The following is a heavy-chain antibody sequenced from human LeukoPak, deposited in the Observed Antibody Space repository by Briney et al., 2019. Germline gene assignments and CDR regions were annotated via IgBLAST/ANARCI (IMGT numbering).Heavy chain of an antibody. V-gene: IGHV1-69*04. Sequence: GSSVKVSCKASGGTFSSYAIIWVRQAPGQGLEWVGRIIPILGIANYAQKFQGRVTITADKSTSTAYMELSSLRSEDTAVYYCAREAIAVAGTAFDYWGQGTLVTVSS. CDR3: AREAIAVAGTAFDY. J-gene: IGHJ4*02. D-gene: IGHD6-19*01. CDR1: GGTFSSYA. CDR2: IIPILGIA.